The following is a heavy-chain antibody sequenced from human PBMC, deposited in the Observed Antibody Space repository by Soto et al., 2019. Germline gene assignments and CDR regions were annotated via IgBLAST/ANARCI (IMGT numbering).Heavy chain of an antibody. Sequence: ASVKVSCKASGGTFSSYAISWVRQAPGQGLEWMGGIIPIFGTANYAQKFQGRVTITADESTSTAYMELSSLRSEDTAVYYCAREGSIAAPPPHWFDPWGQGTLVTVSS. CDR1: GGTFSSYA. CDR2: IIPIFGTA. CDR3: AREGSIAAPPPHWFDP. D-gene: IGHD6-6*01. V-gene: IGHV1-69*13. J-gene: IGHJ5*02.